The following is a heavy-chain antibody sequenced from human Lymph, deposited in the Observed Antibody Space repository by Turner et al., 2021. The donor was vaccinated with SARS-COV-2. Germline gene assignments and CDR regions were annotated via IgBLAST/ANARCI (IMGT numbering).Heavy chain of an antibody. J-gene: IGHJ4*02. D-gene: IGHD2-15*01. CDR1: GLTFDDYA. V-gene: IGHV3-43*02. CDR3: AKDPGYCSGGSCCSRTYFAF. CDR2: ISGDGGGT. Sequence: GAAGRGVVQPGRSLRLSCAASGLTFDDYAMHWVRQAPGKGLEWVSFISGDGGGTYYADSVKGRFTISRDNSKNSLYLQMNSLRAEDTAVYYCAKDPGYCSGGSCCSRTYFAFWGQGTLVTVSA.